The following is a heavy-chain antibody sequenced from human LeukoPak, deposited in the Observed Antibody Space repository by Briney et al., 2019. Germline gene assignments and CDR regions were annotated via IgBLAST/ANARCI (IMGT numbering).Heavy chain of an antibody. Sequence: SETLSLTCTVSGGSISSSSYYWGWIRQPPGKGLEWIGSIYYSGSTNYNPSLKSRVTISVDTSKNQFSLKLSSVTAADTAVYYCARGYCSSTSCYQKNWGQGTLVTVSS. CDR1: GGSISSSSYY. D-gene: IGHD2-2*01. J-gene: IGHJ4*02. V-gene: IGHV4-39*07. CDR3: ARGYCSSTSCYQKN. CDR2: IYYSGST.